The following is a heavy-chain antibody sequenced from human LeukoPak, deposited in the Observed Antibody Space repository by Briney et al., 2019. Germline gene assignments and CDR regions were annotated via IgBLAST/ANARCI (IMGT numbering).Heavy chain of an antibody. CDR1: GGSISSSSYY. D-gene: IGHD3-10*01. Sequence: SETLSHTCTVSGGSISSSSYYWGWIRQPPGKGLEWIGSIYYSGSTYYNPSLKSRVTISVDTSKNQFSLKLSSVTAADTAVYYCARLGVDYWGQGTLVTVSS. V-gene: IGHV4-39*01. CDR2: IYYSGST. CDR3: ARLGVDY. J-gene: IGHJ4*02.